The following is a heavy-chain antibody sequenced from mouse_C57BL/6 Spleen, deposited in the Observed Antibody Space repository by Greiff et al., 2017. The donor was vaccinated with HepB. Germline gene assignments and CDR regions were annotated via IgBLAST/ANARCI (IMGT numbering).Heavy chain of an antibody. D-gene: IGHD2-3*01. Sequence: VQLQQSGPVLVKPGASVKMSCKASGYTFTDYYMNWVKQSHGKSLEWIGVINPYNGGTSYNQKFKGKATLTVDKSSSTAYMELNSLTSEDSAVYYCARRAFYDGYLWYFDVWGTGTTVTVSS. CDR3: ARRAFYDGYLWYFDV. CDR2: INPYNGGT. V-gene: IGHV1-19*01. CDR1: GYTFTDYY. J-gene: IGHJ1*03.